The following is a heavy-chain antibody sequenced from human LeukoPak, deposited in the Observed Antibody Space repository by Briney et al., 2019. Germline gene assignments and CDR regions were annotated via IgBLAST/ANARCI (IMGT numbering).Heavy chain of an antibody. CDR3: ARAGYSGSDFSV. J-gene: IGHJ6*04. CDR2: IYYSGST. CDR1: GFTFSNYW. D-gene: IGHD5-12*01. Sequence: GSLRLSCAASGFTFSNYWMSWIRQPPGKGLEWIGYIYYSGSTNYNPSLKSRVTISVDTSKNQFSLKLSSVTATDTAVYYCARAGYSGSDFSVWGKGSTVTVSS. V-gene: IGHV4-59*01.